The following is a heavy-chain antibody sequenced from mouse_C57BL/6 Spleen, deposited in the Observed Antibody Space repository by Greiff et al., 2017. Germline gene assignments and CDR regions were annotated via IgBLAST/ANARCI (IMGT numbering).Heavy chain of an antibody. CDR1: GFTFSDYY. CDR3: ARVELGDFDY. V-gene: IGHV5-16*01. D-gene: IGHD4-1*01. CDR2: INYDGSST. Sequence: EVNLVESEGGLVQPGSSMKLSCTASGFTFSDYYMAWVRQVPEKGLEWVANINYDGSSTYYLDSLKSRFIISRDNAKNILYLQMSSLKSEDTATYYCARVELGDFDYWGQGTTLTVSS. J-gene: IGHJ2*01.